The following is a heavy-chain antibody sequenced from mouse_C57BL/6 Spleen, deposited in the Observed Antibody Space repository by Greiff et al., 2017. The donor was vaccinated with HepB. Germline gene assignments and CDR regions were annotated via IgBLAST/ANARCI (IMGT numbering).Heavy chain of an antibody. CDR1: GYTFTSYW. Sequence: VQLQQPGAELVRPGSSVKLSCKASGYTFTSYWMDWVKQRPGQGLEWIGNIYPSDSETHYNQKFKDKATLTVDKSSSTAYMQLSSLTSEDSAVYYCAREGWLEAMDYWGQGTSVTVSS. CDR2: IYPSDSET. CDR3: AREGWLEAMDY. V-gene: IGHV1-61*01. J-gene: IGHJ4*01. D-gene: IGHD2-3*01.